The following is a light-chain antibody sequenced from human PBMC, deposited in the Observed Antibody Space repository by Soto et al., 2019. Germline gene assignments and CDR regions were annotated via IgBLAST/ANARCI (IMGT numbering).Light chain of an antibody. J-gene: IGLJ1*01. CDR1: SSDVGGYNY. CDR3: SSYTSSSTPYV. CDR2: DVS. V-gene: IGLV2-14*01. Sequence: SVLTQPASVSGSPGQSITISCTGTSSDVGGYNYVSWYQQHPGKAPKLAIYDVSNRPSGVSNRFSGSKSGNTASLTISGLQAEDEADYYCSSYTSSSTPYVFGTGTKVTVL.